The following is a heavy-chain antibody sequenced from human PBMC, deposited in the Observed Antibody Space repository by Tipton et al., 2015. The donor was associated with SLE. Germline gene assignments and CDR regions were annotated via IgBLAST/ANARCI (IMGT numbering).Heavy chain of an antibody. CDR2: IIPIFGTA. CDR3: AVDYYDSNPVYFDL. CDR1: GYTFTSYG. Sequence: QLVQSGAEVKKPGASVKVSCKASGYTFTSYGISWVRQAPGQGLEWMGGIIPIFGTANYAQKFQGRVTITADESTSTAYMELSSLRSEDTAVYYCAVDYYDSNPVYFDLWGRGTLVTVSS. J-gene: IGHJ2*01. D-gene: IGHD3-22*01. V-gene: IGHV1-69*13.